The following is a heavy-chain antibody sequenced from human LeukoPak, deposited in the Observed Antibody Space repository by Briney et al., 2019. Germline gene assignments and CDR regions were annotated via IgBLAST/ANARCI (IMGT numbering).Heavy chain of an antibody. V-gene: IGHV1-8*01. CDR3: ARGPVSSHGMDV. CDR2: KNPNSGRT. J-gene: IGHJ6*02. CDR1: GYTFTSYD. Sequence: ASVKVSCKASGYTFTSYDINWVRQATGQGLEWMGFKNPNSGRTGFAQKFQGRFTMTTDTPISTAYMELSSLTSEDTAVYYCARGPVSSHGMDVWGQGTTVTVSS.